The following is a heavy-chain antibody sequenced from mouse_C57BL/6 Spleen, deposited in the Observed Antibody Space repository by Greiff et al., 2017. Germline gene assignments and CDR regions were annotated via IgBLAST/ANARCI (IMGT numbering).Heavy chain of an antibody. Sequence: VQLQQSGAELVRPGASVKLSCTASGFNIKDYYMHWVKQRPEQGLEWIGRIDPEDGDTEYAAKFQGKATMTADTSSNTAYLQLSSLTSEDAAVYYCIAGYYCGRSLAYWGQGTLVTVSA. D-gene: IGHD1-1*01. CDR2: IDPEDGDT. J-gene: IGHJ3*01. CDR1: GFNIKDYY. CDR3: IAGYYCGRSLAY. V-gene: IGHV14-1*01.